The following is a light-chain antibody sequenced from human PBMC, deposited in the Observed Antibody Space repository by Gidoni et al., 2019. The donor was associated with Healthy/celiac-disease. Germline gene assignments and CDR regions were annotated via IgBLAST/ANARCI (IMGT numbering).Light chain of an antibody. Sequence: DIQMTPSPSSLSATVGDRVTLTCQASQDISNYLNWYQQKPGKAPKLLIYDASNLETGVPSRFSGSGSGTDFTFTISSLQPEDIATYYCQQYDNLPLTFGGXTKVEIK. V-gene: IGKV1-33*01. J-gene: IGKJ4*01. CDR2: DAS. CDR1: QDISNY. CDR3: QQYDNLPLT.